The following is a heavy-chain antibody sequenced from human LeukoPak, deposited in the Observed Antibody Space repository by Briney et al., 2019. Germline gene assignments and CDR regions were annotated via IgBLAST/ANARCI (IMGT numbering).Heavy chain of an antibody. CDR3: ARPKYYYGSGNYYTFNA. D-gene: IGHD3-10*01. V-gene: IGHV3-30*19. CDR2: ISHDGTNQ. J-gene: IGHJ5*02. Sequence: GGSLRLSCAASGFAFSTYGMHWVRQAPGKGLEWVAVISHDGTNQYYADSVKGRFTISRDNSKNTVYLQMNSLRPEDTAVYFCARPKYYYGSGNYYTFNAWGQGGLVTVSS. CDR1: GFAFSTYG.